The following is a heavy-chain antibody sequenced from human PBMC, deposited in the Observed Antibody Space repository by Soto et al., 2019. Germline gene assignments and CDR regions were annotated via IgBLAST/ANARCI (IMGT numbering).Heavy chain of an antibody. Sequence: GSLRLSCAASGFTFSSNAMNWVRQAPGKGLEWVSVISGTGGRIYYADSVKGRFTISRDNSKNTLYLQMNSLRAEDTAVYYCARDGRGGLYYYYHYGMDVWGQGTKVTVSS. CDR1: GFTFSSNA. D-gene: IGHD1-26*01. CDR3: ARDGRGGLYYYYHYGMDV. V-gene: IGHV3-23*01. J-gene: IGHJ6*02. CDR2: ISGTGGRI.